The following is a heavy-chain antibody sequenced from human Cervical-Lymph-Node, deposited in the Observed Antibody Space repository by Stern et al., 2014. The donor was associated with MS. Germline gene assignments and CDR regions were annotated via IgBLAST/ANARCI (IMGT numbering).Heavy chain of an antibody. D-gene: IGHD6-6*01. J-gene: IGHJ4*02. V-gene: IGHV5-51*03. CDR1: GYTFASYW. CDR2: SSPGDSDA. CDR3: ARYSSSSFDY. Sequence: VQLVQSGAEVKKPGASVKISCKGSGYTFASYWIHWVRQMPGKGLEWRGSSSPGDSDARCSPSFRGQVTFSVDKSISTAHLQWSSLKASDTAMYYCARYSSSSFDYWGQGTLVHVSS.